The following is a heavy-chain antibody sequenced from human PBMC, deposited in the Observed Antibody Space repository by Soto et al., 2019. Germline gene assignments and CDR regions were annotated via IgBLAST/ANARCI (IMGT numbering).Heavy chain of an antibody. CDR1: GGNMISYY. J-gene: IGHJ5*02. V-gene: IGHV4-59*12. Sequence: ASETLSLTCTVAGGNMISYYWSWIRQPPGRGLEWIGFIYYAGSTKYNPSLNSRVTISVDTSKNQFSLTVTSVTAADTAVYYCARETYGDYVGYFDPWGQGIQVTVSS. CDR2: IYYAGST. CDR3: ARETYGDYVGYFDP. D-gene: IGHD4-17*01.